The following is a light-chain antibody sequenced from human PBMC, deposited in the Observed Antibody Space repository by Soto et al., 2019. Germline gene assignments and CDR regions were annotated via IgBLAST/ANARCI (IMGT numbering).Light chain of an antibody. Sequence: DIQMTQSPSSLSASVGDRVTITCRASQSISSYLNWYQQKPGKAPILLIYAASSLQSGVPSRFSGSGSGTDFTLTISSLQPEDFATYYCQESYRTPPTFGQGTKLEIK. CDR3: QESYRTPPT. CDR2: AAS. J-gene: IGKJ2*01. CDR1: QSISSY. V-gene: IGKV1-39*01.